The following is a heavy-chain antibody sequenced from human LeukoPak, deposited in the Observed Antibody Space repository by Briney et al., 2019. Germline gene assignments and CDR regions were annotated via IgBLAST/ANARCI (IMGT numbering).Heavy chain of an antibody. CDR1: GGTFSSYA. CDR2: INPNSGGT. Sequence: ASVKVSCKASGGTFSSYAISWVRQAPGQGLEWMGWINPNSGGTNYAQKFQGRVTMTRDTSISTAYMELSRLRSDDTAVYYCARDHYGQQLVDYWGQGTLVTVSS. V-gene: IGHV1-2*02. CDR3: ARDHYGQQLVDY. D-gene: IGHD6-13*01. J-gene: IGHJ4*02.